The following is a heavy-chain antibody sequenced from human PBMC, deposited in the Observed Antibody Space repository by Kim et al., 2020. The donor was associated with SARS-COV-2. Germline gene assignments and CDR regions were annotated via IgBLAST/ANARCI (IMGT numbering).Heavy chain of an antibody. V-gene: IGHV3-15*01. CDR3: TTDPGYSSSWKGY. CDR1: GFTFSNAW. D-gene: IGHD6-13*01. CDR2: IKSKTDGGTT. Sequence: GGSLRLSCAASGFTFSNAWMSWVRQAPGKGLEWVGRIKSKTDGGTTDYAAPVKGRFTISRDDSKNTLYLQMNSLKTEDTAVYYCTTDPGYSSSWKGYWGQGTLVTVSS. J-gene: IGHJ4*02.